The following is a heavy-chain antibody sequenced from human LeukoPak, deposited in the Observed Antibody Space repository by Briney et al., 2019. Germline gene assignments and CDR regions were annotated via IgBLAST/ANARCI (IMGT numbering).Heavy chain of an antibody. J-gene: IGHJ5*02. Sequence: SETLSLTCAVSDFSLSSGYYWGWLRQPPGKGLEWIGSIYHSGSTYYNPSLKNRVIISIDTSKNQFSLKLSSVTAADTAVYYCAREEGHCDSTSCYPWFDPWGQGTLVTVSS. D-gene: IGHD2-2*01. CDR1: DFSLSSGYY. CDR3: AREEGHCDSTSCYPWFDP. CDR2: IYHSGST. V-gene: IGHV4-38-2*02.